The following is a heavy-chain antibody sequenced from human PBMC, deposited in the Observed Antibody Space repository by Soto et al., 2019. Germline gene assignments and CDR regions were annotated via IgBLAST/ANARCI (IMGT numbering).Heavy chain of an antibody. CDR1: GDTFSSYG. J-gene: IGHJ4*02. CDR2: IIPILRTA. D-gene: IGHD5-12*01. V-gene: IGHV1-69*11. CDR3: ARALVATKAFDY. Sequence: QVQVEQSGAEVKKPGSSVKVSCKASGDTFSSYGFTWVRQAPGQGLEWMGGIIPILRTANYAQKFQGRVKITADESTSTAYMELSSLRSEDTAVYYCARALVATKAFDYWGQGILVTVSS.